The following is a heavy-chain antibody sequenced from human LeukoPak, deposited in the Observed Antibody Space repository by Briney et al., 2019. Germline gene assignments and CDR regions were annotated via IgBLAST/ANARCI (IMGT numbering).Heavy chain of an antibody. CDR2: IYYSGST. V-gene: IGHV4-39*07. D-gene: IGHD6-6*01. CDR1: GGSISTSNYY. Sequence: SETLSLTCTVSGGSISTSNYYWGWIRQPPGKGLEWIGSIYYSGSTYYNPSLKSRVTISVDTSKNQFSLKLSSVTAADTAVYYCARTVRAAQDAFDIWGQGTMVTVSS. CDR3: ARTVRAAQDAFDI. J-gene: IGHJ3*02.